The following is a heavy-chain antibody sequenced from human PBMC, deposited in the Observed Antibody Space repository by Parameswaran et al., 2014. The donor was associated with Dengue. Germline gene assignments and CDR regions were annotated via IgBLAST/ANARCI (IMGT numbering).Heavy chain of an antibody. CDR2: IFSNDEK. CDR1: GFSLSNARMG. V-gene: IGHV2-26*01. J-gene: IGHJ4*02. D-gene: IGHD2-15*01. CDR3: ARARGYCSGGSCYSENTFDY. Sequence: SGPTLVKPTETLTLTCTVSGFSLSNARMGVSWIRQPPGKALEWLAHIFSNDEKSYSTSLKSRLTISKDTSKNQVVLTMTNMDPVDTATYYCARARGYCSGGSCYSENTFDYWGPGNPGHRLL.